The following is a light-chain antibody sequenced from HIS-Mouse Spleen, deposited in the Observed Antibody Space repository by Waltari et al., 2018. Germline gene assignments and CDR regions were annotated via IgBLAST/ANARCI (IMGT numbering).Light chain of an antibody. J-gene: IGLJ2*01. CDR3: YSTDSSGNHRV. CDR1: ALPQKY. Sequence: SYELTQPPSVSVSPGQTARITCSGDALPQKYAYWYQQKSCQAPVLVLYEDSKRPAGIPERFSGSSSGTRATLTISGAQVEDEADYYCYSTDSSGNHRVFGGGTKLTVL. CDR2: EDS. V-gene: IGLV3-10*01.